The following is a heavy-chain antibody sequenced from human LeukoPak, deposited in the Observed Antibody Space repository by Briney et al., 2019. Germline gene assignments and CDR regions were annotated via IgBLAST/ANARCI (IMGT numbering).Heavy chain of an antibody. D-gene: IGHD1-26*01. CDR1: GGSISSRSYY. J-gene: IGHJ4*02. CDR3: ARAAGRDTTSGLDFDY. Sequence: SETLSLTCTVSGGSISSRSYYWGWIRQPAGKGLEWIGRIYSSRSIYNPSLKSRVTMSVDTSKNQFSLKLSPVTAADTAVYYCARAAGRDTTSGLDFDYWGQGILVTVSS. V-gene: IGHV4-61*02. CDR2: IYSSRSI.